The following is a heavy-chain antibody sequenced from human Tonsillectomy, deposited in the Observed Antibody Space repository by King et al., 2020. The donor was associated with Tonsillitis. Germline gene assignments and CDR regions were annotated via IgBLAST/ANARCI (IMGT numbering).Heavy chain of an antibody. CDR3: ARELVVPATRGGNYYFGMDV. CDR2: LYPNSGGT. V-gene: IGHV1-2*02. J-gene: IGHJ6*02. CDR1: GYTFTGYY. Sequence: QLVQSGAEVKKPGASVKVSCKASGYTFTGYYMHWVRQAPGQGLEWVGWLYPNSGGTNYAQTFQGRVTMTRDTSITTAYMELSSLRSDDTAVYYCARELVVPATRGGNYYFGMDVWGQGTTVTVSS. D-gene: IGHD2-2*01.